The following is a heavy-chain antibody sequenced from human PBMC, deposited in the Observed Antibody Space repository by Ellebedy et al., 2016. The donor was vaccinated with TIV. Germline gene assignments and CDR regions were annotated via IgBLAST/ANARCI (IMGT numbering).Heavy chain of an antibody. V-gene: IGHV4-34*01. CDR2: INHSRIT. J-gene: IGHJ4*02. D-gene: IGHD6-19*01. CDR1: GGSFRGYY. CDR3: ARWVAVAATYCDY. Sequence: MPSETLSLTCAVYGGSFRGYYWSWIRQPPGKGLEWIGEINHSRITNYNPSLKSRVTISVDTSKNQFSLKLSSVTAADTVVYYCARWVAVAATYCDYWGQGTLVTVSS.